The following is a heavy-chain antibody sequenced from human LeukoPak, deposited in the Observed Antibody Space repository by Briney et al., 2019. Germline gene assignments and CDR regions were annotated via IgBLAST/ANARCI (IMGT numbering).Heavy chain of an antibody. CDR1: GGSTSSYY. J-gene: IGHJ4*02. CDR3: ARDRGCTNGVCYRDFDY. CDR2: IYNSGST. D-gene: IGHD2-8*01. Sequence: SETLSLTCTVSGGSTSSYYWNWIRQPPGKGLEWIGYIYNSGSTKYNPSLKSRVTISVDTSKNQFSLKLSSVTAADTAVYYCARDRGCTNGVCYRDFDYWGQGTLVTVSS. V-gene: IGHV4-59*01.